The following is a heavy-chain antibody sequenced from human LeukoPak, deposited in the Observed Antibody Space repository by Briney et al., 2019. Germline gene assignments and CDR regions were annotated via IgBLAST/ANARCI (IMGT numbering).Heavy chain of an antibody. V-gene: IGHV4-34*01. Sequence: SETLSLTCAVYGVSFSGYYWSWIRQPPGKGLEWIGEINHSGSTNYNPSLKSRVTISVDTSKNQFSLKLSSVTAADTAVYYCARHRADYYGSGSYYRGGYYYYYYMDVWGKGTTVTISS. CDR2: INHSGST. CDR1: GVSFSGYY. J-gene: IGHJ6*03. CDR3: ARHRADYYGSGSYYRGGYYYYYYMDV. D-gene: IGHD3-10*01.